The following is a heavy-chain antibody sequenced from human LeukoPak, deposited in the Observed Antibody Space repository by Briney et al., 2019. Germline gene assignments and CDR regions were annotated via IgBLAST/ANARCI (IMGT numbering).Heavy chain of an antibody. V-gene: IGHV4-59*01. CDR1: GGSISSYY. CDR3: ARGGGYCSGGSCHIDY. Sequence: SETLSLTCTVSGGSISSYYWSWIRQPPGKGLEWIGYIYYSGSTNYNPSLKSRVTISVDTSKNQFSLKLSSVTAADTAVYYCARGGGYCSGGSCHIDYWGQGTLVTVSP. CDR2: IYYSGST. D-gene: IGHD2-15*01. J-gene: IGHJ4*02.